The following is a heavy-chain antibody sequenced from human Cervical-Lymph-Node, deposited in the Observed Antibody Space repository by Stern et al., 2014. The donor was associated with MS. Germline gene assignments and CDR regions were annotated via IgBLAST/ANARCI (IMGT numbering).Heavy chain of an antibody. CDR2: ICDDGSNP. V-gene: IGHV3-33*01. CDR3: ASAYSSSHYYFDY. D-gene: IGHD6-13*01. CDR1: GFSFSRYA. J-gene: IGHJ4*02. Sequence: VHLVGSGGGVVQPGRSLRLSCAASGFSFSRYAMHWVRQAPGKGLEWVAFICDDGSNPYYADSVTGLFTISRDNFKNTLYLQMNSLRAEDTAVYYCASAYSSSHYYFDYWGQGTLVTVSS.